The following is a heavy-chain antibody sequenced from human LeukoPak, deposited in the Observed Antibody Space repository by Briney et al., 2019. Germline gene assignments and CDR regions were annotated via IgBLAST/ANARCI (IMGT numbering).Heavy chain of an antibody. D-gene: IGHD1-1*01. J-gene: IGHJ4*02. Sequence: GGSLRLSCAASGXTFSRFAMSWVRQAPGKGLEWVSTISGSGDTTYYADSVKGRFTISRDNLKNTLYVQMNSLRVEDTAVYYCAKGHSAHGTGFDYWGQGTLVIVSS. CDR1: GXTFSRFA. CDR3: AKGHSAHGTGFDY. V-gene: IGHV3-23*01. CDR2: ISGSGDTT.